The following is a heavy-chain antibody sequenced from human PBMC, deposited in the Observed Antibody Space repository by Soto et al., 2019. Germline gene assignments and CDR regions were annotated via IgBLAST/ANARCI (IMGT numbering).Heavy chain of an antibody. CDR3: YSSGW. CDR2: VSDDGVTK. J-gene: IGHJ4*02. Sequence: QVQLVESGGGVVQPGRSLRLSCAASGFTFGSFAMHWVRQAPGKGLEWVALVSDDGVTKYYADSVTGRFTISRDNSKNTLYLEMNRLRTEDTAVNYAYSSGWWGQGTLVTVSS. D-gene: IGHD6-19*01. CDR1: GFTFGSFA. V-gene: IGHV3-30*04.